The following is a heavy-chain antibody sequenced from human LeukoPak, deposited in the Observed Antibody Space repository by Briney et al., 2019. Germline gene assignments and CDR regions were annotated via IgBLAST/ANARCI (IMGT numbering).Heavy chain of an antibody. CDR3: ARGALIAPGDP. J-gene: IGHJ5*02. CDR2: INSDGSST. Sequence: GGSLRLSCAASGFTFSNDWMHWVRQAPGKGLVSVSRINSDGSSTTYADSVKGRFTISRDNAKKTLYLQMNSLRAEDTAVYYCARGALIAPGDPWGQGTLVTVSS. V-gene: IGHV3-74*03. CDR1: GFTFSNDW. D-gene: IGHD3-16*01.